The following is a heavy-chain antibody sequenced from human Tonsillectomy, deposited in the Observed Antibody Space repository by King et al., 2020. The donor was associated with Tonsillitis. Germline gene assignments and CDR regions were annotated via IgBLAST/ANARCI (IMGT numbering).Heavy chain of an antibody. CDR3: GHLSYGSGSSRVGFDI. V-gene: IGHV2-5*01. Sequence: TLKESGPTLVKPTQTLTLTCTFSGFSLTTSGVGVAWIRQPPGKALEWLALIYWNDDKRYSPSLKTRLTITKDTSKNQVVLTMTNMDPVDTATYYCGHLSYGSGSSRVGFDIWGQGTMVTVSS. CDR2: IYWNDDK. J-gene: IGHJ3*02. D-gene: IGHD3-10*01. CDR1: GFSLTTSGVG.